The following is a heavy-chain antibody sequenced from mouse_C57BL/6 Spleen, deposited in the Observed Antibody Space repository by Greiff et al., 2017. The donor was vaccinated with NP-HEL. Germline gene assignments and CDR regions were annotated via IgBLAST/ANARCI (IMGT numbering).Heavy chain of an antibody. D-gene: IGHD2-2*01. CDR2: INYDGGSP. V-gene: IGHV5-16*01. CDR1: GFTFSDYY. J-gene: IGHJ2*01. CDR3: ARDGGVTFDY. Sequence: EVNLVESEGGLVQPGSSMKLSCTASGFTFSDYYLAWVRQVPEKGLDWVANINYDGGSPNYLDSLKSRFTLSGDNAKNILYLQMSSLKSDDTAAYYCARDGGVTFDYWGQGTTLTVSS.